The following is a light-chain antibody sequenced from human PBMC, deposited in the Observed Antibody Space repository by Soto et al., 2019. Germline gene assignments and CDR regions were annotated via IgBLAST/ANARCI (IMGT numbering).Light chain of an antibody. CDR3: QQYSSSPLT. J-gene: IGKJ4*01. CDR2: GAS. Sequence: EIVLTQSPGTLSLSPVERTTLSCRASQSVRSSHLAWYQQMPGQAPRLLIYGASNRATGIPDRFSGSGSGTDFTLTISRLEPEDFAVYYCQQYSSSPLTFGGGTKVDI. CDR1: QSVRSSH. V-gene: IGKV3-20*01.